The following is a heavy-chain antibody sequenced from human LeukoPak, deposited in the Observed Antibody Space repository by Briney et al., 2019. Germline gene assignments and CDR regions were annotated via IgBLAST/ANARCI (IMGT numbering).Heavy chain of an antibody. D-gene: IGHD4-23*01. CDR3: ARLGGVDY. CDR2: ISYSGST. Sequence: PSETLSLTCTISVGSITDYHWGWIRQPPGKGLEWVGYISYSGSTTYHPSLKSRVTISVDTSKNQFSLKLSSVTAADTAVYYCARLGGVDYWGQGTLVTVSS. V-gene: IGHV4-59*12. CDR1: VGSITDYH. J-gene: IGHJ4*02.